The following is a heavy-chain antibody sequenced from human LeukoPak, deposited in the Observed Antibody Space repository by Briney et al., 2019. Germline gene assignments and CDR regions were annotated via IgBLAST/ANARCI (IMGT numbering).Heavy chain of an antibody. J-gene: IGHJ4*02. CDR1: GFTFSSYA. D-gene: IGHD3-10*01. CDR2: ISGSGGST. Sequence: GGSLRLSCAASGFTFSSYAMSWVRQAPGKGLEWVSAISGSGGSTYYADSVKGRFTISRDNSKNTLYLQMNSLRAEDTAVYYCAKDPRYGSGSTHDYWGQGTLVTVSS. CDR3: AKDPRYGSGSTHDY. V-gene: IGHV3-23*01.